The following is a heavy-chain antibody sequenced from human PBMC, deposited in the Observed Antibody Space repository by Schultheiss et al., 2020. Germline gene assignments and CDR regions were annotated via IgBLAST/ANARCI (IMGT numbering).Heavy chain of an antibody. D-gene: IGHD3-16*02. CDR1: GGSISSYY. Sequence: SQTLSLTCTVSGGSISSYYWSWIRQPPGKGLEWIGYIYYSGSTYYNPSLKSRVTISVDRSKNQFSLKLSSVTAADTAVYYCARGDYDYVWGSYRYSQGNNWFDPWGQGTLVTVSS. J-gene: IGHJ5*02. V-gene: IGHV4-59*08. CDR2: IYYSGST. CDR3: ARGDYDYVWGSYRYSQGNNWFDP.